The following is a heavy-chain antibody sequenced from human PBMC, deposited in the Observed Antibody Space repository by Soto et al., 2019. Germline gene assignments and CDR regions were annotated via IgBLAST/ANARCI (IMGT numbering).Heavy chain of an antibody. V-gene: IGHV3-49*03. CDR2: IRSKPYGGTI. Sequence: GGSLRLSCKASGFTFGDYAISWFRQAPGKGLEWVGSIRSKPYGGTIEYAASVKGRFTISRDDSKSIAYLQMNSLKTEDTAVYYCTRLGIVLKELDYWGQGTQVTVS. D-gene: IGHD7-27*01. J-gene: IGHJ4*02. CDR3: TRLGIVLKELDY. CDR1: GFTFGDYA.